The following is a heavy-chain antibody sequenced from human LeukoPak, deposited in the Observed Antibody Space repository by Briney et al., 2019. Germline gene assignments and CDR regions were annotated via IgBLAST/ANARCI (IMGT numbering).Heavy chain of an antibody. D-gene: IGHD5-24*01. J-gene: IGHJ4*02. Sequence: PGGSLRLSCAASGFTFSSYWMSWVRQAPGKGLEWVANIKQDGSEKYYVDSVKGRFTISRDNATNSLYLQMNSLRAEDTAVYYCARSLGRLQSPVFDYWGQGTLVTVSS. CDR2: IKQDGSEK. V-gene: IGHV3-7*01. CDR1: GFTFSSYW. CDR3: ARSLGRLQSPVFDY.